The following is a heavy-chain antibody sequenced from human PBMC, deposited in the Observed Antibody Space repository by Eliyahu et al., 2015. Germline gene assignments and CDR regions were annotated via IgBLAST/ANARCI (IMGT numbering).Heavy chain of an antibody. Sequence: QVQLVQSGAEVKKPGSSVKVSCKASGGXFSSYAISWVRPAPGQGLEWMGGIIPIFGTANYAQKFQGRVTITADESTSTAYMELSSLRSEDTAVYYCARDQDIVVVPAASVRYYYMDVWGKGTTVTVSS. V-gene: IGHV1-69*01. CDR3: ARDQDIVVVPAASVRYYYMDV. D-gene: IGHD2-2*01. CDR1: GGXFSSYA. CDR2: IIPIFGTA. J-gene: IGHJ6*03.